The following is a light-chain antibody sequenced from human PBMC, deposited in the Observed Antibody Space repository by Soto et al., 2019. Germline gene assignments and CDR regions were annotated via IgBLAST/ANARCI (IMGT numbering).Light chain of an antibody. CDR2: DAS. Sequence: DIPMTQSPSTLSASVVDRVTITCRASQSISSWLAWYQQKPGKAPKLLIYDASSLESGVPSRFSGSGSGTEFTLTISSLQPDDFATYYCQQYNSYSGTFGQGTKVEIK. CDR1: QSISSW. CDR3: QQYNSYSGT. J-gene: IGKJ1*01. V-gene: IGKV1-5*01.